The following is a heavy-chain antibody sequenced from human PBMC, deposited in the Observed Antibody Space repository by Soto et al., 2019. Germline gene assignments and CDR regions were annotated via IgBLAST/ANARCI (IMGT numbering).Heavy chain of an antibody. CDR2: INAGNGNT. CDR1: GYTFTSYA. D-gene: IGHD4-17*01. CDR3: ARGCIAVTTHLCY. Sequence: ASVKVSCKASGYTFTSYAMHWVRQAPGQRLEWMGWINAGNGNTKYSQKFQGRVTITRDTSASTAYMELSSLRSDDTAVYYCARGCIAVTTHLCYWGQGTLVTVSS. J-gene: IGHJ4*02. V-gene: IGHV1-3*01.